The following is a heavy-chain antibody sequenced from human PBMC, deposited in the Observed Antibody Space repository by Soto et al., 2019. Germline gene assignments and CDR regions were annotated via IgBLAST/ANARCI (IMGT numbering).Heavy chain of an antibody. D-gene: IGHD3-16*02. V-gene: IGHV3-33*01. CDR2: IWYDGSNK. J-gene: IGHJ6*02. CDR1: GFTFSNYG. CDR3: ARVPEGKIVGYYGMDV. Sequence: QVQLVESGGGVVQPGRSLRLSCAASGFTFSNYGMHWVRQAPGKGLEWVAIIWYDGSNKYYADSVKGRFTISRDNSKNTLYLQMNSMRAEDTAVYYWARVPEGKIVGYYGMDVWGQGTTVTVSS.